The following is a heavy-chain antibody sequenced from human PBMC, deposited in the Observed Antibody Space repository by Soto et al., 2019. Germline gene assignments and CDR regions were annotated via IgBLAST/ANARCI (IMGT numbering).Heavy chain of an antibody. CDR3: GKGETAAPGVYK. Sequence: ASVKVSCKASGYSFTAYYIHWVRQAPGQGFEWMGEISPTSGATKYTQKFQGRVTLTRDTSITTVYMDLSNLSPDDTAVYYCGKGETAAPGVYKRGQHNVVPVSA. D-gene: IGHD1-1*01. J-gene: IGHJ1*01. V-gene: IGHV1-2*02. CDR1: GYSFTAYY. CDR2: ISPTSGAT.